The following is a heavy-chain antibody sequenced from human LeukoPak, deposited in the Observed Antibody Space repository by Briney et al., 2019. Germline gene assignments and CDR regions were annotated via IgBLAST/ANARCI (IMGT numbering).Heavy chain of an antibody. CDR3: ARDLWGDVYYFDY. V-gene: IGHV3-23*01. D-gene: IGHD2-21*01. J-gene: IGHJ4*02. CDR2: ISGSGGST. Sequence: GGSLRLSCAASGFTFSSYAMSWVRQAPGKGLEWVSAISGSGGSTYYADSVKGRFTISRDNSKNTLYLQMNSLRAEDTAVYYCARDLWGDVYYFDYWGQGTLVTVSS. CDR1: GFTFSSYA.